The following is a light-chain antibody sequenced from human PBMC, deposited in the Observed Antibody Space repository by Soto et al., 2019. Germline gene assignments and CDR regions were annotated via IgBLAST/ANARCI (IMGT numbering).Light chain of an antibody. J-gene: IGKJ1*01. CDR1: QSVSSN. CDR2: GAS. Sequence: EIVMTQSPATLSVSPGERATLSCRASQSVSSNLAWYQQKPGQAPRLLIHGASTRAPGIPARFSGSGSGTEFTLTISSLQSEDFAVYYCQQYNNWPRTFGQGTKVDIK. CDR3: QQYNNWPRT. V-gene: IGKV3-15*01.